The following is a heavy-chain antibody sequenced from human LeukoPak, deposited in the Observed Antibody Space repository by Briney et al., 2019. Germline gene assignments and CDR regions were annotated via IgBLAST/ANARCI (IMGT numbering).Heavy chain of an antibody. V-gene: IGHV3-23*01. CDR3: AKGKLAFDS. Sequence: PGGSLRLSCAASGFTFSTYAMTWVRQAPGKGLEWVSTTTASRDYTYYADSVKGRFTISRDDSKNTLYLQMSSLRAEDTALYHCAKGKLAFDSWGQGTLVTVSS. J-gene: IGHJ4*02. CDR1: GFTFSTYA. CDR2: TTASRDYT.